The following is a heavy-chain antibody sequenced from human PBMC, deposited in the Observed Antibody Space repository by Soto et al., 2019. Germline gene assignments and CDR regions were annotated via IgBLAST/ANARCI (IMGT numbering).Heavy chain of an antibody. CDR2: ISGSGGST. CDR3: AKTPPLLLWFGETTDY. Sequence: EVQLLESGGGLVQSGGSLRLSCAASGFTFSSYAMSWVRQAPGKGLEWVSAISGSGGSTYYADSVKGRFTISRDNSKNTLYLQMNSLRAEDTAVYYCAKTPPLLLWFGETTDYWGQGTLVTVSS. J-gene: IGHJ4*02. CDR1: GFTFSSYA. V-gene: IGHV3-23*01. D-gene: IGHD3-10*01.